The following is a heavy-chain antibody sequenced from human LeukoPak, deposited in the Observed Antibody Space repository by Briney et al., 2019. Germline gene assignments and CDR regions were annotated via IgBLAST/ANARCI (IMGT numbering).Heavy chain of an antibody. CDR1: GGSISSYY. Sequence: SETLSLTCTVSGGSISSYYWSWIRQPPGKGLEWIGYIYYSGSTNYNPSLKSRVTISVDTSKNQFSLKLSSVTAADTAAYYCARGRRSGSYYYYYYYGMDVWGQGTTVTVSS. D-gene: IGHD1-26*01. J-gene: IGHJ6*02. CDR3: ARGRRSGSYYYYYYYGMDV. CDR2: IYYSGST. V-gene: IGHV4-59*12.